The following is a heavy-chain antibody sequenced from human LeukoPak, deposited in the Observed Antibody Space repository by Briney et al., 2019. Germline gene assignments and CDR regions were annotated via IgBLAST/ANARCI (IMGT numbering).Heavy chain of an antibody. V-gene: IGHV1-8*01. J-gene: IGHJ5*02. CDR2: MNPNSGNT. CDR3: ARPPRGGCSGGSCYSQRFWFDP. D-gene: IGHD2-15*01. Sequence: APVKVSCKASGYTFTSYDINWVRQATGQGLEWMGWMNPNSGNTGYAQKFQGRVTMTRNTSISTAYMELSSLRSEDTAVYYCARPPRGGCSGGSCYSQRFWFDPWGQGTLVTVSS. CDR1: GYTFTSYD.